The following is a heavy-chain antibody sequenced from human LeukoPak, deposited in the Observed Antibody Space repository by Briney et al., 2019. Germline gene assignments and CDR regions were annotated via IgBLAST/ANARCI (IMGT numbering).Heavy chain of an antibody. Sequence: SETLSLTCTVSGVPISSSIYHWGGLRHPPGKGREGIGRIYYSGSTYYHPSLKSRLTISVHTSKKLFSLKLISVTAEDTAVYYCARLPYYYDSSGYYPNAFDIWGQGTMVTVSS. CDR2: IYYSGST. J-gene: IGHJ3*02. CDR3: ARLPYYYDSSGYYPNAFDI. V-gene: IGHV4-39*01. CDR1: GVPISSSIYH. D-gene: IGHD3-22*01.